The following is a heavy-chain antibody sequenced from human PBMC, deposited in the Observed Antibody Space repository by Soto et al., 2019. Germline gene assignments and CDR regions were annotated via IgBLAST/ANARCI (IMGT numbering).Heavy chain of an antibody. CDR3: ASIASERGSSLYRWRYYGMDV. CDR1: GYTFTSYG. D-gene: IGHD6-13*01. Sequence: QVQLVQSGAEVKKPGASVKVSCKASGYTFTSYGISWVRQAPGQWLEWMGWISAYNGNTKYAQKLQGRVTMTTDTPTSTAYMELRSLRSDDTAVYYCASIASERGSSLYRWRYYGMDVWGQGTTVTVSS. J-gene: IGHJ6*02. V-gene: IGHV1-18*01. CDR2: ISAYNGNT.